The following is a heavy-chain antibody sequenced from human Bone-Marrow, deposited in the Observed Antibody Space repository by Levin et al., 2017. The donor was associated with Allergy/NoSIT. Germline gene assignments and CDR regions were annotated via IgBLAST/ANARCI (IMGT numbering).Heavy chain of an antibody. D-gene: IGHD3-9*01. J-gene: IGHJ4*02. Sequence: GGSLRLSCAASGFSLSDAWMSWVRQVPGKGLEWLGRIKSKSDGGTADFAAPVKGRFTISIDDSKNTLFLNMNSLRTEDTAVYFCASLTGLTRGYWGQGTLVTVSS. CDR1: GFSLSDAW. V-gene: IGHV3-15*01. CDR2: IKSKSDGGTA. CDR3: ASLTGLTRGY.